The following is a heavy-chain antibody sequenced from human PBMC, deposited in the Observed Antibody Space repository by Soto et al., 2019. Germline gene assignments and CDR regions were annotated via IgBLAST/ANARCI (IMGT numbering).Heavy chain of an antibody. Sequence: ASVKVSCKASGYTFTSYGISWVRQAPGQGLEWMGWISAYNGNTNYAQKLQGRVTMTTDTSTSTAYMELRSLRSDDTAVYYCARAISLVGIAVAGHGWFDPWGQGTLVTVSS. V-gene: IGHV1-18*01. D-gene: IGHD6-19*01. CDR3: ARAISLVGIAVAGHGWFDP. CDR2: ISAYNGNT. CDR1: GYTFTSYG. J-gene: IGHJ5*02.